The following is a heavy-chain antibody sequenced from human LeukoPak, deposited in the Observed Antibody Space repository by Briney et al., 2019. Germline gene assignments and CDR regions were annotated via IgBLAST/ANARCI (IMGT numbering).Heavy chain of an antibody. D-gene: IGHD3-10*02. CDR1: GFTFSSHA. Sequence: PGGSLRLSCAASGFTFSSHALSWVRQAPGKGLEWVSSLSGSGYNTYYADSVKGRFTISRDNSKNTLYLQMNSLRAEDTAVYYCAKVFGDHNLDYWGQGTLVTVSS. CDR3: AKVFGDHNLDY. CDR2: LSGSGYNT. V-gene: IGHV3-23*01. J-gene: IGHJ4*02.